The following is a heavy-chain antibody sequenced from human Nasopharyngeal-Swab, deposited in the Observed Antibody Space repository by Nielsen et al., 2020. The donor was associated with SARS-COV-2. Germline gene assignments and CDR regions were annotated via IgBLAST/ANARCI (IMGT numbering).Heavy chain of an antibody. CDR2: ISTSGTTI. J-gene: IGHJ4*02. Sequence: GESLKISCAASGFTFSDYYMAWIRQAPGKGLEWVSYISTSGTTIDSADSVKGRFTISRDNANNLLYLQMNSLRAEDTAVYYCASARASDYYDSSGDDYWGQGTLVTVSS. V-gene: IGHV3-11*04. CDR3: ASARASDYYDSSGDDY. D-gene: IGHD3-22*01. CDR1: GFTFSDYY.